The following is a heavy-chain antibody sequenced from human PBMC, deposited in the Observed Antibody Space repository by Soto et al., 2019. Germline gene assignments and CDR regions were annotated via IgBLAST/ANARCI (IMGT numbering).Heavy chain of an antibody. Sequence: GGSLRLSCAASGFTFSSYAMSWVRQAPGKGLEWVSAISGSGGSTYYADSVKGRFTISRDNSKNTLYLQMNSLRAEDTAVCYCANPVSMRYYDRRGYYYWGPGXLLTVSS. D-gene: IGHD3-22*01. CDR1: GFTFSSYA. CDR3: ANPVSMRYYDRRGYYY. V-gene: IGHV3-23*01. CDR2: ISGSGGST. J-gene: IGHJ4*02.